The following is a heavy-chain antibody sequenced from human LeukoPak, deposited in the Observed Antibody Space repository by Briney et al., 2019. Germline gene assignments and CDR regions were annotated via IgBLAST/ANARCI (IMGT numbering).Heavy chain of an antibody. CDR2: ISSSGSTT. D-gene: IGHD3-22*01. Sequence: PGGSLRVSCAASGFTFSSYEMNWVRQAPGKGLEWVSYISSSGSTTHYADSVKGRFTISRDNAKKSLYLQMNSLRAEDTAVYYCARDNYDSSGYYFDWGQGTLVTVSS. V-gene: IGHV3-48*03. J-gene: IGHJ4*02. CDR3: ARDNYDSSGYYFD. CDR1: GFTFSSYE.